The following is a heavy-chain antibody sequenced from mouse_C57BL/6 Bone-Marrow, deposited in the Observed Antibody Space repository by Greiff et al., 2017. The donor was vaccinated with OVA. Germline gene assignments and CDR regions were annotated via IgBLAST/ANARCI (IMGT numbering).Heavy chain of an antibody. D-gene: IGHD1-1*01. CDR1: GYAFTNYL. CDR2: INPGSGGT. Sequence: QVQLKESGAELVRPGTSVKVSCKASGYAFTNYLIEWVKQRPGQGLEWIGVINPGSGGTNYNEKFKGKATLTADKSSSTAYMQLSSLTSEDSAVYFCYYGSSYPSWFAYWGQGTLVTVSA. CDR3: YYGSSYPSWFAY. V-gene: IGHV1-54*01. J-gene: IGHJ3*01.